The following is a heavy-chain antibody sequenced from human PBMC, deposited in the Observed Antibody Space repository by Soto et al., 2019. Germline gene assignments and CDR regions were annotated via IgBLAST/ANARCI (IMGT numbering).Heavy chain of an antibody. J-gene: IGHJ6*02. V-gene: IGHV4-59*01. CDR3: ATVLSCGGCYYYYYYGMDV. CDR2: IFYSGST. Sequence: SETLSLTCTVSGGSISSYYWSWIRQPPGKGLEWIGYIFYSGSTNYNPSLKSRDTISVGTTKTQFSLNRSSFTAADKAVYYCATVLSCGGCYYYYYYGMDVWGQGTTVTVSS. D-gene: IGHD2-15*01. CDR1: GGSISSYY.